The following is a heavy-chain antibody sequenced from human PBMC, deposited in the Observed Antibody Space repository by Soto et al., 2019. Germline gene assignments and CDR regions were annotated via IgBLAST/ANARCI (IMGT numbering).Heavy chain of an antibody. J-gene: IGHJ6*01. D-gene: IGHD2-15*01. Sequence: ASETLFLTCAFSVYSISIGYYWGWIRQPPVKGLERTVSIYHSGSTYYNPSLKSRVTISVDTSKNQFSLKLSSVTAAETAVYYCARDGAHIVVVVAAQGDYYYGMDVWGQGTTVTVSS. V-gene: IGHV4-38-2*02. CDR1: VYSISIGYY. CDR3: ARDGAHIVVVVAAQGDYYYGMDV. CDR2: IYHSGST.